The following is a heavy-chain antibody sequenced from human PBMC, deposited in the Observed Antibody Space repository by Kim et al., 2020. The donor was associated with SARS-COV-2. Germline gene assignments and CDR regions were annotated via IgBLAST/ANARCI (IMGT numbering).Heavy chain of an antibody. V-gene: IGHV4-34*01. CDR3: ARVGYYDILSGSQWHFDY. CDR1: GGSFSGYY. CDR2: INHSGST. J-gene: IGHJ4*01. Sequence: SETLFLTCAVYGGSFSGYYWTWIRQPPGKGPEWIGEINHSGSTNYNPSLKSRVTISEDTSKNQFSLKLSSVTAADTAVYYCARVGYYDILSGSQWHFDY. D-gene: IGHD3-9*01.